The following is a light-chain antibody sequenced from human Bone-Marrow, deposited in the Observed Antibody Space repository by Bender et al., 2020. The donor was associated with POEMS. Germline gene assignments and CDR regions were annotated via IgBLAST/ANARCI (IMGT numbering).Light chain of an antibody. Sequence: SYELTQPPSVSVSPGQTASITCSGDKLGETYASWYQQRPGQYPVMVIYQDNKRPSGIPERFSGSNSGNTATLTISGTQAMDEADYYCQAWDSSPVVFGGGTKLTVL. CDR3: QAWDSSPVV. V-gene: IGLV3-1*01. J-gene: IGLJ2*01. CDR2: QDN. CDR1: KLGETY.